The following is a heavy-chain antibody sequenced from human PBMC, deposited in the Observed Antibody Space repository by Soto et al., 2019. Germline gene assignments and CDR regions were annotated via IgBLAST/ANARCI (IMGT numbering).Heavy chain of an antibody. CDR1: GYTFTSYG. CDR2: IGAYNGNT. V-gene: IGHV1-18*01. Sequence: ASVKVSCKASGYTFTSYGISWVRQAPGQGLEWMGWIGAYNGNTNYAQKLQGRVTMTTDTSTSTAYMELRSLRSDDTAVYYCARDQTGLLWFGNDAFDIWGQGTMVTVSS. CDR3: ARDQTGLLWFGNDAFDI. J-gene: IGHJ3*02. D-gene: IGHD3-10*01.